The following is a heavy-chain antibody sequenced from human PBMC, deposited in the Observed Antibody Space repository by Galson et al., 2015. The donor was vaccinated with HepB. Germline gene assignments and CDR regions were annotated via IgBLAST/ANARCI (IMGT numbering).Heavy chain of an antibody. J-gene: IGHJ4*02. D-gene: IGHD1-20*01. V-gene: IGHV1-69-2*01. CDR1: GYTFTDYY. Sequence: VKVSCKVSGYTFTDYYMHWVQQAPGKGLEWMGLVDPEDGETIYAEKFQGRVTITAETSTDTAYMELSSLKSEDTAVYYCATGISITGMGWGQGTLVTVSS. CDR3: ATGISITGMG. CDR2: VDPEDGET.